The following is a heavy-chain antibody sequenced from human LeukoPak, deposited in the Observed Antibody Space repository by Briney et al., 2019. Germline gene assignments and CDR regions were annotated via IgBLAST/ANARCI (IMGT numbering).Heavy chain of an antibody. V-gene: IGHV3-9*01. CDR2: ISWNSGSI. J-gene: IGHJ4*02. Sequence: GGSLRLSCAASGFTFDDYAMPWVRQAPGKGLEWVSGISWNSGSIGYADSVKGRFTISRDNSKNTLYLQMNSLRAEDTAVYYCAKDLEYGDYFDYWGQGTLVTVSS. CDR1: GFTFDDYA. D-gene: IGHD4-17*01. CDR3: AKDLEYGDYFDY.